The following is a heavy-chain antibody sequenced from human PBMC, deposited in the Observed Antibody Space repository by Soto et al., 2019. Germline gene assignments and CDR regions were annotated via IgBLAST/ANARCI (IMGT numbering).Heavy chain of an antibody. J-gene: IGHJ4*02. D-gene: IGHD4-17*01. Sequence: GAPVKVSCKASGYTFNSHGISWVRQAPGQGLEWMGWISAYNGNTNYAQKLQGRVTMTTDTSTSTAYMELRSLRSDDTAVYYCARDLGGYGDSGYHDYWGQGTLVTVSS. CDR1: GYTFNSHG. V-gene: IGHV1-18*01. CDR2: ISAYNGNT. CDR3: ARDLGGYGDSGYHDY.